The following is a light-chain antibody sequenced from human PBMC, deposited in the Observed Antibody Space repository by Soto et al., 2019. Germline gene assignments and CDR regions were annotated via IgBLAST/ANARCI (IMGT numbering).Light chain of an antibody. CDR1: SSNIGSNT. Sequence: QSVLTQPPSASGTPGQRVTISCSGSSSNIGSNTVNWYQQLPGTAPKLLIYSNNQRPSGVPDRFSGSKSGTSASLAISGLQSEDQADYYCAAWDDSLNGQMVFGGGTKVTVL. V-gene: IGLV1-44*01. CDR3: AAWDDSLNGQMV. CDR2: SNN. J-gene: IGLJ2*01.